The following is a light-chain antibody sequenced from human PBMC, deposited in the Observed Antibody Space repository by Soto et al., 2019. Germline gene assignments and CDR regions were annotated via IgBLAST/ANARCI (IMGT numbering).Light chain of an antibody. CDR2: AAS. CDR3: QKYNSAPPWT. V-gene: IGKV1-27*01. J-gene: IGKJ1*01. CDR1: QGLSNY. Sequence: DIQITQSPSSLSASVGDRVTITCRASQGLSNYLAWYQQKPGKVPKLLIYAASTLQSGVPSRFSGSGSGTDFTLTISSLQPEDVATYYCQKYNSAPPWTFGQGTKVEIK.